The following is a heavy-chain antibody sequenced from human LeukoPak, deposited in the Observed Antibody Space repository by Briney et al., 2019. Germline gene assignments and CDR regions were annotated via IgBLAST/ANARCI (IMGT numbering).Heavy chain of an antibody. V-gene: IGHV3-23*01. CDR2: ISGSSGST. CDR3: AKGREITIFGVAADY. J-gene: IGHJ4*02. D-gene: IGHD3-3*01. CDR1: GFTFSSYA. Sequence: GGSLRLSCAASGFTFSSYAMSWVRQAPGKGLEWVPAISGSSGSTYYADSVKGRFTISRDNSKNTLYLQMNSLRAKDTAVYYCAKGREITIFGVAADYWGQGTLVTVSS.